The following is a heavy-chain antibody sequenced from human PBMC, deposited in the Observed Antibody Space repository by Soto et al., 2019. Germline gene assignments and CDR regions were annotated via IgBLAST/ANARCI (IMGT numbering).Heavy chain of an antibody. CDR2: ISGSGGST. CDR1: GFTFSSYA. D-gene: IGHD5-18*01. Sequence: PGGSLRLSCAASGFTFSSYAMSWVRQAPGKGLEWVSAISGSGGSTYYADSVKGRFTISRDNSKNTLYLQMNSLRAEDTAVYYCAKAAPRGYSYGSFADWFEPCGQGSRVT. V-gene: IGHV3-23*01. J-gene: IGHJ5*02. CDR3: AKAAPRGYSYGSFADWFEP.